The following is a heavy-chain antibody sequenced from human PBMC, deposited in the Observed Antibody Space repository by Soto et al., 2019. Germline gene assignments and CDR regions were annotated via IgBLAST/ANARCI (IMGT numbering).Heavy chain of an antibody. Sequence: SQTHALSYAVSGCNISNSSWWGRIRQPPGKGLEWIGYIYYRGTTYYNPSLKSRVTMSVDTSKNQFSLKLTSVTAVDTAVYYCARREIQGPIDYWGQGTLVTVSS. D-gene: IGHD1-26*01. CDR1: GCNISNSSW. V-gene: IGHV4-28*02. CDR2: IYYRGTT. J-gene: IGHJ4*02. CDR3: ARREIQGPIDY.